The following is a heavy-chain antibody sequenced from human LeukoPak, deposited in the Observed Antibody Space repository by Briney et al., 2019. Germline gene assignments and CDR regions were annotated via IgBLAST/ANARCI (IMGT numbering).Heavy chain of an antibody. J-gene: IGHJ4*02. CDR2: IYPGDSDT. V-gene: IGHV5-51*01. CDR1: GYSFTSYW. D-gene: IGHD2-2*01. Sequence: GESLKISCKGSGYSFTSYWIGWVRQMPGKGLEWMGIIYPGDSDTRYSPSFQGQVTISADKSISTAYLQWSSLKASDTATYYCVASSSTSCYGCDYWGQGTLVTVSS. CDR3: VASSSTSCYGCDY.